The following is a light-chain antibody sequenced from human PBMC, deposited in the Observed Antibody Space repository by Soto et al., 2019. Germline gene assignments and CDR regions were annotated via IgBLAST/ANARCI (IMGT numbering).Light chain of an antibody. J-gene: IGKJ4*01. V-gene: IGKV3-11*01. Sequence: EIVLTQSPATLSLSPGERVTLSCRASQTVRSSLAWYQQKPGQAPRLIIYEASNRATGIPARFSGSGSGTDFTLTISSLEPEDSAVYYCQQLIGWPLTFGGGTKVEI. CDR3: QQLIGWPLT. CDR1: QTVRSS. CDR2: EAS.